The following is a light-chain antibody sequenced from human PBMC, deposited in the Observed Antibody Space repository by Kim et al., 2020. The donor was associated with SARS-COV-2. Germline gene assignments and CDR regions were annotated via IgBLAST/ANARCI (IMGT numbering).Light chain of an antibody. CDR3: YSAADNNGV. CDR2: KDS. CDR1: VLAKKY. Sequence: SYELTQPSSVSVSPGQTARITCSGDVLAKKYARWFQQKPDQAPVLVIYKDSERPSGIPERFSGSSSGTTVTLTISGAQVEDEADYYCYSAADNNGVFGGGTQLTVL. J-gene: IGLJ2*01. V-gene: IGLV3-27*01.